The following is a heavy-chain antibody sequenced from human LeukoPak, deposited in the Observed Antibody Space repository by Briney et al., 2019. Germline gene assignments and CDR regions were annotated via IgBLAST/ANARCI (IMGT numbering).Heavy chain of an antibody. D-gene: IGHD1-26*01. CDR3: ARGGELLHPADY. Sequence: GGSLRLSCAASGFTFSSYWMSWVRQVPGKGLEWVANMNQDGSEKYYVDSVKGRFTISRDNAKNSLYLQMNNLRAEDTAVFYCARGGELLHPADYWGQGTLVTVSS. J-gene: IGHJ4*02. V-gene: IGHV3-7*01. CDR2: MNQDGSEK. CDR1: GFTFSSYW.